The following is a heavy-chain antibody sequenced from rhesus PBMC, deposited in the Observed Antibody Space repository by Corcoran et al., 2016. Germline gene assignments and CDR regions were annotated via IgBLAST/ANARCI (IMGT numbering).Heavy chain of an antibody. CDR2: IGGSSGNT. V-gene: IGHV4-65*02. J-gene: IGHJ4*01. CDR3: ARPIAAAGRGHFDY. Sequence: QVQLQESGPGLVTPSETLSLTCAVSGGSISSSNWWSWIRQPTGNGLEWIGKIGGSSGNTYYHPSLKSRVTITKDTSKNPVSLKLSSGTAADTAVYYCARPIAAAGRGHFDYWGQGVLVTVSS. D-gene: IGHD6-31*01. CDR1: GGSISSSNW.